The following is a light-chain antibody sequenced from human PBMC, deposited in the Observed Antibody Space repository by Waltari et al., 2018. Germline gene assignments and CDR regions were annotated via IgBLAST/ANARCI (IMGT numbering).Light chain of an antibody. Sequence: QSALTQPASVSGSPGQSITISCTGTSSDVGGYNYDSWYQQHPGKAPKLMIYEVSNRASGGPNRCSGSKAGKTASLTISGLQAEDEADYYGSSYTSSSTLVFGGGTKLTVL. J-gene: IGLJ2*01. CDR1: SSDVGGYNY. CDR2: EVS. CDR3: SSYTSSSTLV. V-gene: IGLV2-14*01.